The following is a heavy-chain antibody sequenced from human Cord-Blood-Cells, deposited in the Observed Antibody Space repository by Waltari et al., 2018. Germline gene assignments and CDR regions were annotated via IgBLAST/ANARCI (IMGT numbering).Heavy chain of an antibody. J-gene: IGHJ4*02. CDR2: INTNTGNP. V-gene: IGHV7-4-1*02. D-gene: IGHD2-2*01. CDR3: AQGCSSTSCPMPHFDY. Sequence: QVQLVHSGSELKKPGASVKVSCKASGYTFTSYAMNWVRPAPGQGLEWMGWINTNTGNPTYAQGFTGRFVFSLDTSVSTAYLQISSLKAEDTAVYYCAQGCSSTSCPMPHFDYWGQGTLVTVSS. CDR1: GYTFTSYA.